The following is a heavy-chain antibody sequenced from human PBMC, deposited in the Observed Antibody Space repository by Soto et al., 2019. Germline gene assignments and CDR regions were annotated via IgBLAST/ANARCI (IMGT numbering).Heavy chain of an antibody. Sequence: SETLSLTCTVSGAPISAFYWSWIRQSPGKGLEWIGHIYYTGSTNYNPSLNSRVTISLDTSKNQFSLKLSSVTAADTAVYYCARRRDGYTGVWFDPWGQGTLATAPQ. V-gene: IGHV4-59*01. J-gene: IGHJ5*02. CDR3: ARRRDGYTGVWFDP. CDR2: IYYTGST. D-gene: IGHD5-12*01. CDR1: GAPISAFY.